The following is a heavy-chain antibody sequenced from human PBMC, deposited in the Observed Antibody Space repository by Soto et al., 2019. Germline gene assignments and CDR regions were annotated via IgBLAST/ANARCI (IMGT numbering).Heavy chain of an antibody. J-gene: IGHJ4*02. CDR1: GFTFSSYA. V-gene: IGHV3-23*01. Sequence: GGSLRLSCAASGFTFSSYAMNWVRQAPGKGLEWVSVIHGSGGSTYYADSVKGRFTISRDNSKNTVDLQMNSLRAEDTAVYYCARGKDRATVTTFDYWGQGTLVTVSS. D-gene: IGHD4-17*01. CDR3: ARGKDRATVTTFDY. CDR2: IHGSGGST.